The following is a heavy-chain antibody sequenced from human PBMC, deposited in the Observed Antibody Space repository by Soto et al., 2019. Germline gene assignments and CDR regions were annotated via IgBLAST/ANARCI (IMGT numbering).Heavy chain of an antibody. Sequence: PSETLSLTCAVSGGSISSGGYSWSWIRQPPGKGLEWIGYIYHSGSTYYNPSLKSRVTISVDTSKNQFSLKLSSVTAADTAVYYCARRVVPADISPFSDYWGQGTLVTVSS. CDR3: ARRVVPADISPFSDY. J-gene: IGHJ4*02. CDR1: GGSISSGGYS. CDR2: IYHSGST. D-gene: IGHD2-2*02. V-gene: IGHV4-30-2*03.